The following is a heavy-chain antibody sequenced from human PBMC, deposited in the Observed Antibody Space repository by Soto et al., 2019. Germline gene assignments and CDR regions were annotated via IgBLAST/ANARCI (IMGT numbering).Heavy chain of an antibody. CDR1: GASIRSGPYY. J-gene: IGHJ6*02. Sequence: QVQLQESGPGLVKPSGTLSLTCTVSGASIRSGPYYWTWIRQHPGKGLEWIGSIYDSGTTNYNPSLRSRVTMSVDTSKSQFSLRLNSVTAADTAVYHCARAPVRLGIISRNHISPYYYGMDVWGQGTTVTVSS. V-gene: IGHV4-31*03. D-gene: IGHD3-3*02. CDR2: IYDSGTT. CDR3: ARAPVRLGIISRNHISPYYYGMDV.